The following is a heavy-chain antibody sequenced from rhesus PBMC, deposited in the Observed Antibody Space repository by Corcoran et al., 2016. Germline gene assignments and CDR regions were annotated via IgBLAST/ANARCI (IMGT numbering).Heavy chain of an antibody. J-gene: IGHJ4*01. D-gene: IGHD7-45*01. CDR3: TRARFTNHFDY. CDR2: TNPTNNKT. CDR1: GYTFTSYS. V-gene: IGHV1S9*01. Sequence: QVQLVQSGAEVKKPGASVKLSCKASGYTFTSYSINWARQAPGQVLEWMGRTNPTNNKTAYAQKFQGRGTMTRDTTTSTAYMELSSLRAEDTAVYYWTRARFTNHFDYWGQGVLVTVSS.